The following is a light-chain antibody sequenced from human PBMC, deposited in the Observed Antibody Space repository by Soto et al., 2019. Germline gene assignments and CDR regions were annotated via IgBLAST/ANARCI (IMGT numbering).Light chain of an antibody. V-gene: IGKV3-15*01. Sequence: EVVLTQSPVTLSVSPGERATLSCRASQSVSNNLAWYQQKPGQAPRLLIYGTSTRATGIPARFSGSGSGTEFTLTISSLQAEVFAVYYCQQYNHWYTFGQGTKLEIK. CDR3: QQYNHWYT. J-gene: IGKJ2*01. CDR2: GTS. CDR1: QSVSNN.